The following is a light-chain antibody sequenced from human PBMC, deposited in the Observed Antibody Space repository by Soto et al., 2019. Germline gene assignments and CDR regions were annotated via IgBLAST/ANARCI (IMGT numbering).Light chain of an antibody. CDR2: GVY. CDR1: QSVSSSY. Sequence: EIVLTQSPGTLSLSPGERATLSCRASQSVSSSYLAWYQQKPGQAPRLLIYGVYSRATGTPERFSGSGSGTDFTLTISSLEPEDFAVYYCQQRSNWPRTFGQGTKVDI. V-gene: IGKV3D-20*02. CDR3: QQRSNWPRT. J-gene: IGKJ1*01.